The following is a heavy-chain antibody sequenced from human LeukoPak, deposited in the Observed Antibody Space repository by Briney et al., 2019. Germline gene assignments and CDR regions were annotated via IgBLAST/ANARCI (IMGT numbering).Heavy chain of an antibody. D-gene: IGHD3-22*01. J-gene: IGHJ4*02. CDR3: ARDYYDGSGYALFDY. CDR1: GGSISSYD. CDR2: IYYSGST. Sequence: PAETLSLTCTASGGSISSYDWSWIRQPPGKGLEWIGYIYYSGSTNYNPSPKSRVTIPVDTSKTQFSLKLSSVTAADTAVYYCARDYYDGSGYALFDYWGQGTLVTVSS. V-gene: IGHV4-59*01.